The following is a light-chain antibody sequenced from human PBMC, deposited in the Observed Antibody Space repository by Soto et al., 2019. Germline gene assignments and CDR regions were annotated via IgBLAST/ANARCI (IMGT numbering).Light chain of an antibody. Sequence: LTQPASVSGSPGQSIAISCTGTTSDVGGYNYVSWYQQHPGKVPKLLIHEVSNRPSGVSNRFSGSKSGNTASLTISGLQAEDEADYYCLSKTRTISYVFGNGTKVTV. CDR3: LSKTRTISYV. V-gene: IGLV2-14*01. CDR2: EVS. CDR1: TSDVGGYNY. J-gene: IGLJ1*01.